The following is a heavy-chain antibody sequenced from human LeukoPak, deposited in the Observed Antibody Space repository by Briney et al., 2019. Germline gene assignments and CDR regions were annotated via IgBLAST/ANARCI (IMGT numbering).Heavy chain of an antibody. Sequence: GGSLRLPCAASGFTFSSYAMSWVCQAPGKGLEWVSAISGRGGSTYYADSVKGRFTISRDNSKNTLYLQMNSLRAEDTAVYYCAKDNRNGMDVWGQGTTVTVSS. CDR1: GFTFSSYA. CDR2: ISGRGGST. J-gene: IGHJ6*02. CDR3: AKDNRNGMDV. V-gene: IGHV3-23*01. D-gene: IGHD2/OR15-2a*01.